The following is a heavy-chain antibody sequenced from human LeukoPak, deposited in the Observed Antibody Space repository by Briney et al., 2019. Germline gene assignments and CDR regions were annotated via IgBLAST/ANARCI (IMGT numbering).Heavy chain of an antibody. CDR3: ATDGAHYDIDY. CDR2: ISYDGSNK. V-gene: IGHV3-30*03. Sequence: GGSLRLSCAASGFTFSSYGMHWVRQAPGKGLEWVAVISYDGSNKYYADSVKGRFTISRDNSKNTLYLQMNSLRAEDTAMYYCATDGAHYDIDYWGQGTLVTVSS. D-gene: IGHD3-3*01. CDR1: GFTFSSYG. J-gene: IGHJ4*02.